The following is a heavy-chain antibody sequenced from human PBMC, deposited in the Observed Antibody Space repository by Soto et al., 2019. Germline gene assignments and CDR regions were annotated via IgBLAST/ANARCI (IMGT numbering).Heavy chain of an antibody. D-gene: IGHD4-17*01. CDR2: INPNSGGT. J-gene: IGHJ4*02. CDR1: GYTFTGYY. V-gene: IGHV1-2*02. Sequence: QVQLVQSGAEVKKPGASVKVSCKASGYTFTGYYMHWVRQAPGQGLEWMGWINPNSGGTNYAQKLXGRXTMTREPSISTAYMEPSRLRCDGTAVYYCARVGSTLSHFDYWGQGTRVTVSS. CDR3: ARVGSTLSHFDY.